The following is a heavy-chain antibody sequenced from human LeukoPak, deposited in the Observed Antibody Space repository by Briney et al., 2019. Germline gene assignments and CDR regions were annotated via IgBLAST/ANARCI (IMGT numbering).Heavy chain of an antibody. Sequence: PSETLSLTCAVYGGSFSGYYWSWIRQPPGKGLEWIGEINHSGGTNYNPSLKSRVTISVDTSKNQFSLKLSSVTAADTAVYYCGRDGGMVTRFFDFWGQGTLVTVSS. D-gene: IGHD5-18*01. J-gene: IGHJ4*02. V-gene: IGHV4-34*01. CDR2: INHSGGT. CDR3: GRDGGMVTRFFDF. CDR1: GGSFSGYY.